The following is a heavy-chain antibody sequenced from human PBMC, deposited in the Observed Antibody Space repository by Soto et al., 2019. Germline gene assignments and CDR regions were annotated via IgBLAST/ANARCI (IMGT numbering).Heavy chain of an antibody. D-gene: IGHD3-9*01. V-gene: IGHV4-30-4*01. J-gene: IGHJ6*02. CDR2: IYYSGST. Sequence: PSETLSLTCTVSGDSIRSGNHYWSWIRQPPGKGLEWIGYIYYSGSTYYSPSLKSRVTISVDTSKNQFSLKLNSVTAADTAVYYCARVDILTVYGCTDVWGQGTMVTVSS. CDR1: GDSIRSGNHY. CDR3: ARVDILTVYGCTDV.